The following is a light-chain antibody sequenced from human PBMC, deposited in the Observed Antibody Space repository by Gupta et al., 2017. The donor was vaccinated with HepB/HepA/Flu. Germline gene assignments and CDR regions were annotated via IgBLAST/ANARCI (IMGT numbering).Light chain of an antibody. V-gene: IGKV2-28*01. CDR2: LGS. CDR1: QSLLHSNGYNY. J-gene: IGKJ3*01. Sequence: DIVMTQSPLSLPVTPGEPASISCRSSQSLLHSNGYNYLDWYLQKPGQSPQLLIYLGSNRASGVPDRFSGSGSGTDFTLKISRVEAEDVGVYYCSQGLQTSITFDAGVNVNIK. CDR3: SQGLQTSIT.